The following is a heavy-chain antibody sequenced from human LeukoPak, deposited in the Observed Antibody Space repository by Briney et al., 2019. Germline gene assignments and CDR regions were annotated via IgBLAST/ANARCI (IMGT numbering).Heavy chain of an antibody. Sequence: SETLSLTCTVSGGFISSYYWSWIRQPPGKGLEWIGYIYYSGSTNYNPSLKSRVTISVDTSKNQFSLKLSSVTAADTAVYYCARARGYSYGYPPGFDYWGQGTLVTVSS. CDR2: IYYSGST. CDR3: ARARGYSYGYPPGFDY. V-gene: IGHV4-59*01. CDR1: GGFISSYY. D-gene: IGHD5-18*01. J-gene: IGHJ4*02.